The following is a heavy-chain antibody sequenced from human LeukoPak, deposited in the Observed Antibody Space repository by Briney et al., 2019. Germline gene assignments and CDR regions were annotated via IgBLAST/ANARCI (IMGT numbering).Heavy chain of an antibody. J-gene: IGHJ4*02. CDR3: AREARYCSSSSCDYFDY. CDR2: ISSNGAYI. D-gene: IGHD2-15*01. Sequence: PGGSLRLSCAASGFTFSAYTIAWVRQAPGKGLEWVSSISSNGAYIYYADSVRGRFTISRDSAKNSLYLHMNSLRAKDTAVYYCAREARYCSSSSCDYFDYWGQGTLVTVSS. V-gene: IGHV3-21*01. CDR1: GFTFSAYT.